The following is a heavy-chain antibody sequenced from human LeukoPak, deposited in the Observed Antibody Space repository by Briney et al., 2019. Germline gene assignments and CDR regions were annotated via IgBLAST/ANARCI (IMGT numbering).Heavy chain of an antibody. D-gene: IGHD4-17*01. Sequence: GGSLRLSCAVSGSTFSKYWIHWVRQAPGKGLVWVARINPDGSRTNYADSVAGRFTISRDNAKNTLYLQMNSLRAEDTAVYYCAKDSFPYGDYVAYFDYWGQGTLVTVSS. CDR1: GSTFSKYW. V-gene: IGHV3-74*01. CDR2: INPDGSRT. J-gene: IGHJ4*02. CDR3: AKDSFPYGDYVAYFDY.